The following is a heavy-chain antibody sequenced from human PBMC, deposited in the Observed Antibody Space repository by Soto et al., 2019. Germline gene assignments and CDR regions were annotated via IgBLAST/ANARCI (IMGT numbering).Heavy chain of an antibody. CDR1: GFTCAYA. Sequence: EVQLLESGGGLVQPGGSLRLSCAASGFTCAYAMGWVRQAPGKGLEWVSTIHGGGGATHYADSVKGRFTISRDDSKNTLYAQMNSLRAEDTAVYYCVKFEGHPLEYWYLDFWGRGTLVTVSS. D-gene: IGHD1-1*01. CDR3: VKFEGHPLEYWYLDF. J-gene: IGHJ2*01. V-gene: IGHV3-23*01. CDR2: IHGGGGAT.